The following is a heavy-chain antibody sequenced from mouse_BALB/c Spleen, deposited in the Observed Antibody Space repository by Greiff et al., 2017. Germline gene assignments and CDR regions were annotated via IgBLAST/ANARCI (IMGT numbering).Heavy chain of an antibody. V-gene: IGHV1S81*02. D-gene: IGHD2-14*01. CDR2: INPSNGGT. CDR3: TRSGDRYDGAMDY. J-gene: IGHJ4*01. Sequence: QVHVKQSGAELVKPGASVKLSCKASGYTFTSYYMYWVKQRPGQGLEWIGEINPSNGGTNFNEKFKSKATLTVDKSSSTAYMQLSSLTSEDSAVYYCTRSGDRYDGAMDYWGQGTSVTVSS. CDR1: GYTFTSYY.